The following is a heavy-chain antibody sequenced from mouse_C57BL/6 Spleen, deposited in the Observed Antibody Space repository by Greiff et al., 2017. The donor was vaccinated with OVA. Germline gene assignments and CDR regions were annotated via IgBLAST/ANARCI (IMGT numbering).Heavy chain of an antibody. CDR1: GFNIKDDY. J-gene: IGHJ4*01. Sequence: EVQGVESGAELVRPGASVKLSCTASGFNIKDDYMHWVKQRPEQGLEWIGWIDPENGDTEYASKLQGKATITADTSSNTAYLQLSSLTSEDTAVYYCTYYMDYWGQGTSVTVSS. CDR2: IDPENGDT. V-gene: IGHV14-4*01. CDR3: TYYMDY. D-gene: IGHD1-1*01.